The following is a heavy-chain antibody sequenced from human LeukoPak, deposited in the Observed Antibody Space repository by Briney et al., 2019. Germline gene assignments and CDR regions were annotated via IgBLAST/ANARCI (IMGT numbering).Heavy chain of an antibody. D-gene: IGHD3-16*02. CDR1: DFTVSRNY. CDR2: IYAGGST. Sequence: GGSLRLSSAASDFTVSRNYMNWVRQAPGKGLEWVSLIYAGGSTFYAVSVKGRFTISRDNSKNTLHLQMNSLRAEDTAVYYCAMSMGELSLYFHRQYGMDVWGQGTTVTVSS. CDR3: AMSMGELSLYFHRQYGMDV. V-gene: IGHV3-53*01. J-gene: IGHJ6*02.